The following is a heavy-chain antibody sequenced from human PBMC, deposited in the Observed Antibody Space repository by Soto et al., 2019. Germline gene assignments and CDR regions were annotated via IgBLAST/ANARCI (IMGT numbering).Heavy chain of an antibody. J-gene: IGHJ6*03. V-gene: IGHV3-23*01. Sequence: GSLRRSCAACGFTFSRYAMSWVRQAPGKGLEWVSAISGSGGSTYYADSVKGRFTISRDNSKNTLYLQMNSLRAEDTAVYYCAKEGHSSSWYPPRQKLYYYYYMDVWGKETTVTVSS. CDR2: ISGSGGST. CDR3: AKEGHSSSWYPPRQKLYYYYYMDV. D-gene: IGHD6-13*01. CDR1: GFTFSRYA.